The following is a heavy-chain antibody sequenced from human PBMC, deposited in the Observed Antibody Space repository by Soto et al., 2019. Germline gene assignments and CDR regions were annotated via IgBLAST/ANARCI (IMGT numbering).Heavy chain of an antibody. CDR2: INHSGST. Sequence: SETLSLTCAVYGGSFSGYYWSWIRQPPGKGLEWIGEINHSGSTNYNPSLKSRVTISVDTSKNQFSLKLSSVTAADTAVYYCARFLTTRNLNRDNWNFFGYYYYYMDVWGKGTTVTVSS. CDR1: GGSFSGYY. D-gene: IGHD1-7*01. J-gene: IGHJ6*03. CDR3: ARFLTTRNLNRDNWNFFGYYYYYMDV. V-gene: IGHV4-34*01.